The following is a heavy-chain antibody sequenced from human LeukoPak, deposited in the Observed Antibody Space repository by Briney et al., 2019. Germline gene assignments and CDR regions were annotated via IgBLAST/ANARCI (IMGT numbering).Heavy chain of an antibody. CDR2: IYSGGST. J-gene: IGHJ4*02. D-gene: IGHD1-26*01. V-gene: IGHV3-53*01. CDR1: GFTFSNYW. CDR3: ASGANFDY. Sequence: GGSLRLSCAASGFTFSNYWMSWVRQAPGKGLEWVSVIYSGGSTYYADSVKGRFTISRDNSKNTLYLQMNSLRAEDTAVYYCASGANFDYWGQGTLVTVSS.